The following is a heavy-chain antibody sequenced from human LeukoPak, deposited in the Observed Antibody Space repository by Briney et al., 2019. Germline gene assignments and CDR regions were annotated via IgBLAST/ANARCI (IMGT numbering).Heavy chain of an antibody. J-gene: IGHJ4*02. Sequence: GGSLRLSCEVSGFTVSSNYMSWVRQAPGKGLEWVSVIYNDGSTYYADSVRGRFTISRGNWKNTLDLRMNSLRAEDTAVHYCVRDGFGTRGNYFDYWGQGTLVTVSS. CDR1: GFTVSSNY. CDR2: IYNDGST. V-gene: IGHV3-53*01. D-gene: IGHD3-10*01. CDR3: VRDGFGTRGNYFDY.